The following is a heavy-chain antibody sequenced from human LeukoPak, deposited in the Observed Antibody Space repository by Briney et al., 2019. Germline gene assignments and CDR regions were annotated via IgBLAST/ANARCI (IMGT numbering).Heavy chain of an antibody. D-gene: IGHD4-17*01. CDR2: ISVYNGNT. V-gene: IGHV1-18*01. CDR3: ARDGPDYGDYVNFDY. J-gene: IGHJ4*02. CDR1: GYTFTSYG. Sequence: ASVKVSCKASGYTFTSYGISWVRQAPGQGLEWMGWISVYNGNTNYAQKLQGRVTMTTDTSTSTAYMELRSLRSDDTAVYYCARDGPDYGDYVNFDYWGQGTLVTVSS.